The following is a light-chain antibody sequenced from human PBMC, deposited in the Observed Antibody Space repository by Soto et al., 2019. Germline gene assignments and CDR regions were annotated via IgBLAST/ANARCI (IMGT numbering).Light chain of an antibody. CDR2: QVN. V-gene: IGLV2-14*01. CDR1: SSDVGGSNY. J-gene: IGLJ2*01. Sequence: QSVLTQPASVSGSLGQSIALSCTGTSSDVGGSNYVSWYQQHPGTAPKLIIYQVNNRPSGVSDRFSSSKSGNTASLTISGLQTEDEADYYGSSYTSRTTLVFGGGTKLTVL. CDR3: SSYTSRTTLV.